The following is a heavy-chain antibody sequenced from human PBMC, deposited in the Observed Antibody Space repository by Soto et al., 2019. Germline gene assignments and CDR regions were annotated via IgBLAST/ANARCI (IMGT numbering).Heavy chain of an antibody. D-gene: IGHD2-8*01. CDR2: IYYSGTT. Sequence: QVQLQESGPGLVKPSQTLSLTCTVSGGSISSGGYYWYWIRQHPGKGLEWIGYIYYSGTTYYNPCRKSRVTISVDTSKNQFSLKLSSVTAADTAVYYCAAACVGCGVFDDYGMDVWGQWTTVTVSS. J-gene: IGHJ6*02. CDR1: GGSISSGGYY. V-gene: IGHV4-31*03. CDR3: AAACVGCGVFDDYGMDV.